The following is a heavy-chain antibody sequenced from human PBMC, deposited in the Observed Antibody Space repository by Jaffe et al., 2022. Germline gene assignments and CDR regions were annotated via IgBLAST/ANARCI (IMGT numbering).Heavy chain of an antibody. CDR2: ISSSSSYI. CDR1: GFTFSSYS. D-gene: IGHD6-19*01. J-gene: IGHJ4*02. CDR3: ARTDFIAVAGTRNFDY. Sequence: EVQLVESGGGLVKPGGSLRLSCAASGFTFSSYSMNWVRQAPGKGLEWVSSISSSSSYIYYADSVKGRFTISRDNAKNSLYLQMNSLRAEDTAVYYCARTDFIAVAGTRNFDYWGQGTLVTVSS. V-gene: IGHV3-21*01.